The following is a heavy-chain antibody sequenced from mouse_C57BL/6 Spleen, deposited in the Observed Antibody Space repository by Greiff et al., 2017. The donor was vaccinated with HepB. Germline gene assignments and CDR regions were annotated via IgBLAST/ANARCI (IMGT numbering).Heavy chain of an antibody. CDR1: GYSFTSYY. J-gene: IGHJ2*01. V-gene: IGHV1-66*01. CDR3: ARFDGYYLYYFDY. D-gene: IGHD2-3*01. CDR2: IYPGSGNT. Sequence: QVQLQQSGPELVKPGASVKISCKASGYSFTSYYIHWVKQRPGQGLEWIGWIYPGSGNTKYNEKFKGKATLTADTSSSTAYMQLSSLTSEDSAVYYCARFDGYYLYYFDYWGQGTTLTVSS.